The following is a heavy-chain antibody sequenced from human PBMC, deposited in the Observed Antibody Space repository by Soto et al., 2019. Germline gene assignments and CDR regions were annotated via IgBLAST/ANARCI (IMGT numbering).Heavy chain of an antibody. CDR2: ISAYNGNS. CDR3: ARDDIPAPDY. J-gene: IGHJ4*02. V-gene: IGHV1-18*04. D-gene: IGHD2-15*01. Sequence: ASVKVSCKASAYTFTSYGITWVRQAPGQGLEWVGWISAYNGNSNYAQKLQGRVTMTTDTSTSTAYMELRSLRSDDTAVYYCARDDIPAPDYWGQGTLVTVSS. CDR1: AYTFTSYG.